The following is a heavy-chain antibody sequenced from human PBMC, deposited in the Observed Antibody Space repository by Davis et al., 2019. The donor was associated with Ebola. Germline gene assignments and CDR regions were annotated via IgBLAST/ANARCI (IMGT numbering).Heavy chain of an antibody. Sequence: PSETLSLTCTVSGGSISSSYWSWIRQPPGKGLEWIGYIYYSGSTNYNPSLKSRVTISVDTSKNQFSLKLSSVTAADTAVYYCARGRVVRGVIKASRYFDYWGQGTLVTVSS. CDR2: IYYSGST. CDR1: GGSISSSY. V-gene: IGHV4-59*12. CDR3: ARGRVVRGVIKASRYFDY. D-gene: IGHD3-10*01. J-gene: IGHJ4*02.